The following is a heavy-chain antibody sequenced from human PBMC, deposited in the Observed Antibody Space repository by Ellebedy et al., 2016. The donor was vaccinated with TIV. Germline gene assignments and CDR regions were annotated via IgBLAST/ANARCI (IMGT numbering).Heavy chain of an antibody. CDR2: IDWDDDT. CDR1: GFSLNTSGMS. J-gene: IGHJ6*02. Sequence: SGPTLVKPTQTLTLTCTFSGFSLNTSGMSVSWIRQPPGTALEWLARIDWDDDTYYRTSLKTRLTISKDTSKNQVVLTMTNMDPGDTATFYCARAIVAKVPYYYYYGMDVWGQGTTVSVSS. D-gene: IGHD5-12*01. CDR3: ARAIVAKVPYYYYYGMDV. V-gene: IGHV2-70*11.